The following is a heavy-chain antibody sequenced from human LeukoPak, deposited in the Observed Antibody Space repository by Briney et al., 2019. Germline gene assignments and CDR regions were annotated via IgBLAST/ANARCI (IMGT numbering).Heavy chain of an antibody. V-gene: IGHV3-11*01. CDR1: GFTFSDYY. CDR2: ISAAGSLQ. D-gene: IGHD1-14*01. CDR3: ARFNAEAWFDP. Sequence: GGSLRLSCSTSGFTFSDYYMSWIRQAPGKGLEWVSYISAAGSLQYYADSVKGRFTISRDNAKDSLYLQMNGLRAEDTALYYCARFNAEAWFDPWGQGTLVTVSS. J-gene: IGHJ5*02.